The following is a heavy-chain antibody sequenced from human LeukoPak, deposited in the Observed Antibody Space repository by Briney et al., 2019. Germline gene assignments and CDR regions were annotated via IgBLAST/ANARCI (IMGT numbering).Heavy chain of an antibody. D-gene: IGHD3-22*01. CDR3: ARHEYDSSGYYYFDY. J-gene: IGHJ4*02. Sequence: PSETLSLTCAVYGGSFSGYYWSWIRQPPGKGPEWIGEINHSGSTNYNPSLKSRVTISVDTSKNQFSLKLSSVTAADTAVYYCARHEYDSSGYYYFDYWGQGTLVTVSS. V-gene: IGHV4-34*01. CDR1: GGSFSGYY. CDR2: INHSGST.